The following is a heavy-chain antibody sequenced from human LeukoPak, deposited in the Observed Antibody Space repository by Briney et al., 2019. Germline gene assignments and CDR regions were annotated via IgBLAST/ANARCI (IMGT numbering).Heavy chain of an antibody. J-gene: IGHJ4*02. CDR3: ARAPDGGDYGNGPPDY. D-gene: IGHD4-17*01. CDR2: IYSGGST. Sequence: TGGSLRLSCAASGFTVSSNYMSWVRQAPGKGLEWVSVIYSGGSTYYADSVKGRFTISRDNSKNTLYLQMNSLRAEDTAVYYCARAPDGGDYGNGPPDYWGQGTLVTVSS. CDR1: GFTVSSNY. V-gene: IGHV3-53*01.